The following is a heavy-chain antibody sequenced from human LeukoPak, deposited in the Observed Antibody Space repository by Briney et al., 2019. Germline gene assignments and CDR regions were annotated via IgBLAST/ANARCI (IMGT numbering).Heavy chain of an antibody. CDR1: GFTFSSYA. Sequence: PGGSLRLSCAASGFTFSSYAMSWVRQTPGKGLECVSAISGRGGSTYYAASVKGRFTISRDNSKNTLYLQMNSLRAEDTAVYYCAKPARTWIQLSTLWDWGQGTLVTVSS. CDR2: ISGRGGST. V-gene: IGHV3-23*01. J-gene: IGHJ4*02. D-gene: IGHD5-18*01. CDR3: AKPARTWIQLSTLWD.